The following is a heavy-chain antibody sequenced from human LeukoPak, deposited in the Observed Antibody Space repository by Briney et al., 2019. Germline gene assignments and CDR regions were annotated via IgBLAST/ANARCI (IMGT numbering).Heavy chain of an antibody. Sequence: GRSLRLSCAVSGFTFSSYAMHWVRQAPGKGLEWVAVISYDGSNKYYADSVKGRFTISRDNSKNTLYLQMNSLRAEDTAVYYCARRAGAYSHPYDYWGQGTLVTVSS. CDR1: GFTFSSYA. CDR3: ARRAGAYSHPYDY. CDR2: ISYDGSNK. D-gene: IGHD4/OR15-4a*01. J-gene: IGHJ4*02. V-gene: IGHV3-30*04.